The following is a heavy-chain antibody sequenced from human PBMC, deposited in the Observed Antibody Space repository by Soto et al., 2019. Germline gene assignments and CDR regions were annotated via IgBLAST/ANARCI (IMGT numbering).Heavy chain of an antibody. CDR2: ISAHNGNT. Sequence: QVHLVQSGAEVKKPGASVKVSCKGSGYDFTTYGITWVRQAPGQGLEWMAWISAHNGNTDYAQKLQGRVTVTRDTXXXXXXXXXXXXXXXXTXXXYCARGRYGDYWGQGALVTVSS. V-gene: IGHV1-18*01. CDR1: GYDFTTYG. J-gene: IGHJ4*02. CDR3: ARGRYGDY. D-gene: IGHD1-26*01.